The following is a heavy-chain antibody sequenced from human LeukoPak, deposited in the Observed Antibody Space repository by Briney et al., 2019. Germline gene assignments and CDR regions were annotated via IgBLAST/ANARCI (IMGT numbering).Heavy chain of an antibody. V-gene: IGHV4-34*01. Sequence: SETLSLTCDVYGGSFSGYYWSWIRQPPGKGLEWIGEINQSGTTNYNPSLNSRVTISVDTSKNQFSLKLSSVTAADTAVYFCASGIAGARGRWFDPWGQGTLVTVSS. J-gene: IGHJ5*02. CDR1: GGSFSGYY. CDR2: INQSGTT. D-gene: IGHD6-13*01. CDR3: ASGIAGARGRWFDP.